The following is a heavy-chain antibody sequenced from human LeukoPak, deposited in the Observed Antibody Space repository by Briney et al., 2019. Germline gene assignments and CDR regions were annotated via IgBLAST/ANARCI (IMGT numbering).Heavy chain of an antibody. V-gene: IGHV1-2*02. J-gene: IGHJ6*02. CDR3: ARDFTRDCSSTSCRYGMDV. CDR2: INPNSGGT. Sequence: GASVKVSCKASGYTFTGYYMHWVRQAPGQGLEWMGWINPNSGGTNYAQNFQGRATMTRDTSTSTAYMELSRLRSDDTAVYYCARDFTRDCSSTSCRYGMDVWGQGTTVTVSS. D-gene: IGHD2-2*01. CDR1: GYTFTGYY.